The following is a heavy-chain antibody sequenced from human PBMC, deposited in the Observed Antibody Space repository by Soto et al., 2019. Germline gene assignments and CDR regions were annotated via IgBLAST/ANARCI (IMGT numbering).Heavy chain of an antibody. J-gene: IGHJ5*02. Sequence: KPSETLSLTCTVSGGSISSGGYYWSWIRQHPGKGLEWIGYIYYSGSTYYNPSLKSRVTISVDTSKNQFSLKLSSVTAADTAVYYCARVVPDDILTGYSVSWFDPWGQGTLVTVSS. CDR1: GGSISSGGYY. D-gene: IGHD3-9*01. V-gene: IGHV4-31*03. CDR2: IYYSGST. CDR3: ARVVPDDILTGYSVSWFDP.